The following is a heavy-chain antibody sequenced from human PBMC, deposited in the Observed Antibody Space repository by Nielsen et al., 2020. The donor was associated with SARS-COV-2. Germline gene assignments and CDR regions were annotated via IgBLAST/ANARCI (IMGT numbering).Heavy chain of an antibody. Sequence: WIRQPPGKGLEWIGYIYYSGSTYYNPSLKSRVTISVDTSKNQFSLKLSSVTAADTAVYYCARDFRAAGSDAFDIWGQGTMVTASS. V-gene: IGHV4-31*02. CDR3: ARDFRAAGSDAFDI. CDR2: IYYSGST. J-gene: IGHJ3*02. D-gene: IGHD1-14*01.